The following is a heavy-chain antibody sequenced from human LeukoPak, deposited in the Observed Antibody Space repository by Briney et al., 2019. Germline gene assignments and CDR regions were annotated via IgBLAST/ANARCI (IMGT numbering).Heavy chain of an antibody. CDR3: ARDPTTLTTFALGYFDY. V-gene: IGHV3-48*03. J-gene: IGHJ4*02. D-gene: IGHD4-11*01. CDR2: ISSSGNTI. CDR1: GFTFSSYE. Sequence: GGSLRLSCAASGFTFSSYEMNWVRHAPGKGLEWVSYISSSGNTIYYANSVKGRFIISRDNAKSSLYLQMNSLRAEDTAIYYCARDPTTLTTFALGYFDYWGQGTLVTVSS.